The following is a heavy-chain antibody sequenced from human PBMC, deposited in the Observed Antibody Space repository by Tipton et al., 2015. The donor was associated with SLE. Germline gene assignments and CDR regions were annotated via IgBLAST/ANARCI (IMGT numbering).Heavy chain of an antibody. CDR3: ARDSWVVTDNWFDP. Sequence: QVQLVQSGAEVKKPGASVEVSCKASGYTFTGYHIHWVRQAPGQGLEWMGWINPNNGGTNYTQKFQGRVTLTRDTSISTAYMELSRLRSDDTAVYYCARDSWVVTDNWFDPWGQGTLVTVSS. CDR1: GYTFTGYH. CDR2: INPNNGGT. V-gene: IGHV1-2*02. D-gene: IGHD3-22*01. J-gene: IGHJ5*02.